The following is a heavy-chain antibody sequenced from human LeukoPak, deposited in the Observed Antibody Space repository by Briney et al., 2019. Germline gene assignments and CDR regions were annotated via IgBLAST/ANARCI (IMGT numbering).Heavy chain of an antibody. V-gene: IGHV4-59*12. CDR1: GGSISGYY. CDR2: IYYSGST. J-gene: IGHJ4*02. D-gene: IGHD6-13*01. Sequence: SETLSLTCTVSGGSISGYYWSWVRQAPGKGLEWIGNIYYSGSTNYNPSLKSRVTMSVDTSKNQFSLRVTSVTAADTAVYYCARGLIMAVAGRGEFHYWGQGTLVTVSS. CDR3: ARGLIMAVAGRGEFHY.